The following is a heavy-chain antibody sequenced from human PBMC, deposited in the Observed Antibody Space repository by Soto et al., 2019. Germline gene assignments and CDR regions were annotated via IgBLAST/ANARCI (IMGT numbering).Heavy chain of an antibody. Sequence: GGSLRLSCAASGFTFGSYGMHWVRQAPGKGLEWLALIYYDGSKEYYAESVKGRFTISRDNSKNTLYLQMNSLRAEDTAVYYCAKQPASIRTFDYWGQGALVTVSS. V-gene: IGHV3-30*02. CDR2: IYYDGSKE. D-gene: IGHD2-2*01. CDR1: GFTFGSYG. CDR3: AKQPASIRTFDY. J-gene: IGHJ4*02.